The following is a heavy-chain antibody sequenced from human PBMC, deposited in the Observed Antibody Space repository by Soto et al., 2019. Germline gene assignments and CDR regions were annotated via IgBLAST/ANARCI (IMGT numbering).Heavy chain of an antibody. J-gene: IGHJ4*02. D-gene: IGHD1-26*01. V-gene: IGHV1-18*01. CDR2: ISAYNGNT. CDR1: GYTPTNYD. Sequence: GASVKVSCKTSGYTPTNYDIGWVRQAPGQGLEWKGWISAYNGNTNSAQKLQGRLTMTTDTSTRTAYMGLRSLRSDDTALYYCARALYRSGTYYAFDNWGQGTLVTVSS. CDR3: ARALYRSGTYYAFDN.